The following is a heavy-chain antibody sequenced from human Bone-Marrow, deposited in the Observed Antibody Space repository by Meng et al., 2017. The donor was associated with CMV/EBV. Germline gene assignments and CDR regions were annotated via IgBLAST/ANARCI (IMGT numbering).Heavy chain of an antibody. V-gene: IGHV4-39*01. Sequence: SETLSLTCTVSGGSISNSPYYWGWIRQPPGKGLEWIGNLYYSGITYYNPSLKSRVSISVDTSKNQFSLKLSSVTAADTAIYYCARHDRRSSWHFFDYWGQGTLVTVSS. CDR1: GGSISNSPYY. J-gene: IGHJ4*02. D-gene: IGHD6-13*01. CDR3: ARHDRRSSWHFFDY. CDR2: LYYSGIT.